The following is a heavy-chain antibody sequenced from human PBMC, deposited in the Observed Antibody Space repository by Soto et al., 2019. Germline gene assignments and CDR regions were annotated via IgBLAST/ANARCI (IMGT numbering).Heavy chain of an antibody. J-gene: IGHJ4*02. CDR2: IYYSGST. CDR1: GGSISSYY. D-gene: IGHD3-16*02. CDR3: ARVSMITFGGVIVDY. Sequence: SETLSLTXTVSGGSISSYYWSWIRQPPGKGLEWIGYIYYSGSTNYNPSLKSRVTISVDTSKNQFSLKLSSVTAADTAVYYCARVSMITFGGVIVDYWGQGTLVTVSS. V-gene: IGHV4-59*01.